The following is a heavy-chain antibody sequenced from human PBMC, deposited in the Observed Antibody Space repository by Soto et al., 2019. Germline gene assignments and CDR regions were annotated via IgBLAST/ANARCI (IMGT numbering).Heavy chain of an antibody. CDR3: AKQSRPPGILAGYYVRFAI. CDR2: IYYSGST. J-gene: IGHJ3*02. Sequence: PSETLSLTCTVSGGSISSGGYYWSWIRQHPGKGLEWIGYIYYSGSTYYNPSLKSRVTISVDTSKNQFSLKLSSVTAADTAVYYCAKQSRPPGILAGYYVRFAIWGQGTMVTVSS. D-gene: IGHD3-9*01. V-gene: IGHV4-31*03. CDR1: GGSISSGGYY.